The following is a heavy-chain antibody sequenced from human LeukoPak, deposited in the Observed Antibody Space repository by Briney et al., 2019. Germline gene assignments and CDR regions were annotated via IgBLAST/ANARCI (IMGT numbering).Heavy chain of an antibody. V-gene: IGHV3-7*04. J-gene: IGHJ4*02. D-gene: IGHD3-22*01. Sequence: GGSLRLSCAASGFTFDSCWMSWVRQAPGKGLEGVANIKQDGSEKYYVDSVKGRFTISRDNAKNSLYLQMNSLRAEDTAVYYCARGEAHSSTYYFDYWGQGTLVTVSS. CDR2: IKQDGSEK. CDR1: GFTFDSCW. CDR3: ARGEAHSSTYYFDY.